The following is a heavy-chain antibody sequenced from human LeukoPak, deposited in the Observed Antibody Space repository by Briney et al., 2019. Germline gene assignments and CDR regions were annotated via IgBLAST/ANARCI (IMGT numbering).Heavy chain of an antibody. CDR1: GFTFSSYS. D-gene: IGHD5-12*01. CDR2: ISSGNNYI. J-gene: IGHJ4*02. CDR3: ARIIGYSGYDRNY. V-gene: IGHV3-21*01. Sequence: GGSLRLSCAASGFTFSSYSMNWVRQAPGKGLEWVSSISSGNNYIYYADSVKGRFTISRDNAKNSLYLQMNSLRAEDTAVYYCARIIGYSGYDRNYWGQGTLVTVSS.